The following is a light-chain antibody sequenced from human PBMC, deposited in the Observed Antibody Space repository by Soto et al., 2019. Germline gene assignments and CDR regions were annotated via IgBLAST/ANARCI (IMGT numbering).Light chain of an antibody. J-gene: IGKJ5*01. Sequence: DIQMTQSPSTLSASVVDRVTITCRASQSISSYLNWYQQKLGKAPKLLIYDASNLETGVPSRFSGSGSGTDFTFTISSLQPEDIATYYCQQYSHLITFGQGTRLQIK. CDR3: QQYSHLIT. CDR2: DAS. V-gene: IGKV1-33*01. CDR1: QSISSY.